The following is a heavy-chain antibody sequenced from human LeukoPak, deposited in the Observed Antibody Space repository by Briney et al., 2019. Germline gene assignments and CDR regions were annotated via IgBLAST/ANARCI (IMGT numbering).Heavy chain of an antibody. V-gene: IGHV3-49*04. J-gene: IGHJ3*02. CDR2: IRNKANGGTT. Sequence: SGGSLRLSCTTSVFTLSDYAVSWVRQAPGKGLEWIGIIRNKANGGTTEYAASVKGRFTISRDDSKTIAHLQMSSLKTEDTAVSYCSRFYSSGWASGAFDIWGQGTMVTVSS. CDR3: SRFYSSGWASGAFDI. CDR1: VFTLSDYA. D-gene: IGHD3-22*01.